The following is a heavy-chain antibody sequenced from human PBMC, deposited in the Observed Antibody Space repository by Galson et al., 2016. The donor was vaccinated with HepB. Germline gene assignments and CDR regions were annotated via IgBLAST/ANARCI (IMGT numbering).Heavy chain of an antibody. CDR1: GYSFSRFR. CDR3: AKYNGAPFYHHGMAV. V-gene: IGHV5-51*01. J-gene: IGHJ6*02. Sequence: QSGAEVKKPGESLKISCKGSGYSFSRFRIAWVRQMPGKGPEWMGVIYPGDSETRYSPSFEGQVTISADKSNNTAYVQWSSLKTSDSAMYYCAKYNGAPFYHHGMAVWGQGTTVTVSS. D-gene: IGHD1-26*01. CDR2: IYPGDSET.